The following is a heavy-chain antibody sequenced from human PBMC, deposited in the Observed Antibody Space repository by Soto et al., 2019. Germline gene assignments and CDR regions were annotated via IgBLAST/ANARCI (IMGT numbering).Heavy chain of an antibody. V-gene: IGHV1-69*13. J-gene: IGHJ6*02. CDR2: IIPIFGTA. CDR1: GGTFSSYA. CDR3: ARDRMVRGVPFPPPYYYYGMDV. D-gene: IGHD3-10*01. Sequence: SVKVFCKASGGTFSSYAISWVRQAPGQGLEWMGGIIPIFGTANYAQKFQGRVTITADESTSTAYMELSSLRSEDTAVYYCARDRMVRGVPFPPPYYYYGMDVWGQGTTVTVSS.